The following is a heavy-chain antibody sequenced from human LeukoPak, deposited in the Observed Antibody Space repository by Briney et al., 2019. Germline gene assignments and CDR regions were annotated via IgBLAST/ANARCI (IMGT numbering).Heavy chain of an antibody. Sequence: GGSLRLSCAASGFTFTSYGFHRVRQAPGKGLEGVAVIWYDGSHKYYVDSVKGRFTISRDNSENTVYLEMNSLRTEDTAVYYCARDFAAAAYYFDVWGQGTQVTVSS. CDR2: IWYDGSHK. CDR1: GFTFTSYG. CDR3: ARDFAAAAYYFDV. V-gene: IGHV3-33*01. D-gene: IGHD6-13*01. J-gene: IGHJ4*02.